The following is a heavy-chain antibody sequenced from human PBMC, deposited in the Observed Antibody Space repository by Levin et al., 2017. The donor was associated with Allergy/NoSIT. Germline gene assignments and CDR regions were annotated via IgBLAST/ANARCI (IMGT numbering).Heavy chain of an antibody. J-gene: IGHJ4*02. Sequence: GGSLRLSCAVSGFTFRNAWMRWVRQAPGKGLEWVGRIKSKTHGGTTDYAAPVKGRFTISRDDSKNTRYLQMNSLTTEDTAVYYCTTDVRQLVLPQVYFDYWGQGTLVTVSS. CDR3: TTDVRQLVLPQVYFDY. D-gene: IGHD6-13*01. CDR2: IKSKTHGGTT. CDR1: GFTFRNAW. V-gene: IGHV3-15*01.